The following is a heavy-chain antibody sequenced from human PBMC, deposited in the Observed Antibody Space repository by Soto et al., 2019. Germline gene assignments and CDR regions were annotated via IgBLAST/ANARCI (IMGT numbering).Heavy chain of an antibody. D-gene: IGHD6-13*01. CDR2: MNTNNGYT. Sequence: QVQLVQSGTEVKKPGSSVKVSCKASGGTFTSYDINWVRQASGQGLEWVGWMNTNNGYTAYAPKFQGRVTVTRNTSIRTVYMELSSLRSEDTAVYYCAREWSAAGNYYGMDVWGQGTTVTVSS. J-gene: IGHJ6*02. CDR3: AREWSAAGNYYGMDV. V-gene: IGHV1-8*01. CDR1: GGTFTSYD.